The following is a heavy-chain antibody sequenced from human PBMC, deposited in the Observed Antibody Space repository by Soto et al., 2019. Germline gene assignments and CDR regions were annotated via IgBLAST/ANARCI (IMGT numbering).Heavy chain of an antibody. J-gene: IGHJ3*02. CDR3: ARGRRIFGVVIIHDDAFAI. V-gene: IGHV1-8*01. Sequence: QVQLVQSGAEVKKPGASVKVSCKASGYTFTSYDINWVRQATGQGLEWMGWMNPNSGNTGYAQKFQGRVTMTRNTSISTAYMELSSLRSEDTAVYYCARGRRIFGVVIIHDDAFAIWGQGTMVTVSS. D-gene: IGHD3-3*01. CDR2: MNPNSGNT. CDR1: GYTFTSYD.